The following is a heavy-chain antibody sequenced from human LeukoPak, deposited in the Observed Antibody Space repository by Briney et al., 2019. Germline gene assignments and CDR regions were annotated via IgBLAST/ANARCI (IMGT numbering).Heavy chain of an antibody. D-gene: IGHD2-2*01. J-gene: IGHJ5*02. CDR2: ISGSGGST. V-gene: IGHV3-23*01. Sequence: GGSLRLSCAASGFTFSSDAMSWVRQAPGKGLEWVSAISGSGGSTYYADSVKGRFTISRDNSKNTLYLQMNSLRAEDTAVYYCAKEVPAAIARGVGWLDRWGRGRLVSDCS. CDR1: GFTFSSDA. CDR3: AKEVPAAIARGVGWLDR.